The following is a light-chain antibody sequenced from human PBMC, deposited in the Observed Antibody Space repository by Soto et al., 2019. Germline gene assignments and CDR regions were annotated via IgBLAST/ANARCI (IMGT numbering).Light chain of an antibody. Sequence: DIQMTQSPSTLSASIGDRVTITCRASQDVSHWLAWYRQNPGEAPNLLIYDVSSPESWVPSRFSGSGSGTEFTLTVCSLQPDDFGTYFCQQYYGFPWTFGQGTKVEIK. V-gene: IGKV1-5*01. CDR3: QQYYGFPWT. J-gene: IGKJ1*01. CDR1: QDVSHW. CDR2: DVS.